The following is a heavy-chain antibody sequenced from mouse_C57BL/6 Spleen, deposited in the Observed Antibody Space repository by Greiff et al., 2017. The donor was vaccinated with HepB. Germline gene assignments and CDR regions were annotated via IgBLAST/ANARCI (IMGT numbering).Heavy chain of an antibody. J-gene: IGHJ3*01. CDR1: GYTFTSYW. CDR2: IHPSDSDT. V-gene: IGHV1-74*01. Sequence: QVQLQQPGAELVKPGASVKVSCKASGYTFTSYWMHWVKQRPGQGLEWIGRIHPSDSDTNYNQKFKGKATLTVDKSSSTAYMQLSSLTSEDSAVYDCAIPPPEDYDVGFAYWGQGTLVTVSA. CDR3: AIPPPEDYDVGFAY. D-gene: IGHD2-4*01.